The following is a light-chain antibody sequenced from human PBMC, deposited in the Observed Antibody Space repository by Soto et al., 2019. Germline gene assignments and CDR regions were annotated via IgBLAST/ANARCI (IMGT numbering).Light chain of an antibody. Sequence: QSALTQPASVSGSPGQSITISCTGTSSDVGSYNLVSWYQQHPGKAPKLLIYEGSKWPSGVSNRFSGSKSGNTSSLTISGLQAEDEADYYCCSYEVSATPYVFGTGTKLTVL. J-gene: IGLJ1*01. V-gene: IGLV2-23*01. CDR1: SSDVGSYNL. CDR2: EGS. CDR3: CSYEVSATPYV.